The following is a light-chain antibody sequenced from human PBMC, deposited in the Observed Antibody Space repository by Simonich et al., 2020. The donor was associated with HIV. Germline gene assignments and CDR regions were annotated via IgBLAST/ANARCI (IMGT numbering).Light chain of an antibody. J-gene: IGKJ2*01. CDR1: QSLLHIDGQTS. Sequence: DIVMTQTPLSLSVTPGQPASISCKSSQSLLHIDGQTSLYWSLQKPGQSPQLLIYLGSNRASGGPDRFSGSGAGTDFTLKISRVEAGDVGVYYCMQALQTPRYTFGQGTKLEIK. V-gene: IGKV2-28*01. CDR3: MQALQTPRYT. CDR2: LGS.